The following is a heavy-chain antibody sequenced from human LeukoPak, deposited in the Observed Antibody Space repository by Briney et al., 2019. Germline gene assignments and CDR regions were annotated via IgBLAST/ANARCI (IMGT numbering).Heavy chain of an antibody. CDR2: IKSKTDGGTT. J-gene: IGHJ4*02. CDR3: ARDRERWRFGEFDY. CDR1: GFTFSNAW. D-gene: IGHD3-10*01. V-gene: IGHV3-15*01. Sequence: PGGSLRLSCAASGFTFSNAWMSWVRQAPGKGLEWVGRIKSKTDGGTTDYAAPVKGRFTISRDDSKNTLYLQMNSLKTEDTAVYYCARDRERWRFGEFDYWGQGTLVTVSS.